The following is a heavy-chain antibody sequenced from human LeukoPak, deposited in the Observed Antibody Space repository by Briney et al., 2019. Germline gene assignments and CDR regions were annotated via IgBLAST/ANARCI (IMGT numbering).Heavy chain of an antibody. D-gene: IGHD5-24*01. Sequence: PGGSLRLSCAASGFTFSDYTMHWVRQAPGKGLEYVSAISGNGGSTYYANSVKGRFTISRDNSKDTLYLQMGSLRTEDMAVYYCAREWRQFNDYWGQGTLITVSS. CDR3: AREWRQFNDY. V-gene: IGHV3-64*01. J-gene: IGHJ4*02. CDR1: GFTFSDYT. CDR2: ISGNGGST.